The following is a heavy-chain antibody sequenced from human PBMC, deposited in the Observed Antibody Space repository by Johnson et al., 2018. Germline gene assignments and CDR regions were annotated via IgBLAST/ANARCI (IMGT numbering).Heavy chain of an antibody. CDR2: IRGDGSSA. Sequence: VQLVESGGGLVQPGGSLRLSCAVTGFTFSAYWMHWVRQAPGEGLVWVSRIRGDGSSASYADPVNGRFTISRDNAKNALFLQMNSLTVDDTAVYYCTRDRYSVSYYVYFHHWGQGTLVTVSS. CDR3: TRDRYSVSYYVYFHH. J-gene: IGHJ1*01. D-gene: IGHD1-26*01. V-gene: IGHV3-74*01. CDR1: GFTFSAYW.